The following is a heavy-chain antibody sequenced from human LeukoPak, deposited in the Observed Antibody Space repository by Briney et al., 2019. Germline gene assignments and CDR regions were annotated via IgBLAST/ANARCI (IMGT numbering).Heavy chain of an antibody. V-gene: IGHV3-33*01. CDR2: IWYDGSNK. D-gene: IGHD3-10*01. CDR3: ARDYGYGMDV. J-gene: IGHJ6*02. CDR1: GFTFSSYG. Sequence: GRSLRLSCAASGFTFSSYGMHWVRQAPGKGLEWVAVIWYDGSNKYYADPVKGRFTISRDNSKNTLYLQMNSLRAEDTAVYCCARDYGYGMDVWGQGTTVTVSS.